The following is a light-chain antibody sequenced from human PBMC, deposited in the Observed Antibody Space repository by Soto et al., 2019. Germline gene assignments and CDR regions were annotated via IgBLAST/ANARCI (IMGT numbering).Light chain of an antibody. CDR3: SSYTSSSTLV. Sequence: QSVLTQPASVSGSPGQSITISCTGTSSDVGGYNYVSWYQQHPGKAPKVMIYEVSNRPSGVSNRFSGSMSGNTASLTISGLQAEDESDYYCSSYTSSSTLVFGTGTKLTVL. V-gene: IGLV2-14*01. J-gene: IGLJ1*01. CDR2: EVS. CDR1: SSDVGGYNY.